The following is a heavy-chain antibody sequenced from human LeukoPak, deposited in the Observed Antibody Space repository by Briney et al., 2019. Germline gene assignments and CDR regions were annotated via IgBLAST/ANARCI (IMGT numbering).Heavy chain of an antibody. Sequence: GGSLRLSCAASGFVFKNYWMSWVRQAPGKGLEWLANINYDGSQTYHVDSVKGRFTISRDNAKNSLYLQMNSLRAEDTAVYYCAKTRSYFDWLCDFDYWGQGTLVTVSS. D-gene: IGHD3-9*01. J-gene: IGHJ4*02. CDR2: INYDGSQT. V-gene: IGHV3-7*03. CDR3: AKTRSYFDWLCDFDY. CDR1: GFVFKNYW.